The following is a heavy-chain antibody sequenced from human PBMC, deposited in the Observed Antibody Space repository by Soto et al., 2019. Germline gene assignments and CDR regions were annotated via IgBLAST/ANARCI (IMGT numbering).Heavy chain of an antibody. CDR3: ARDKPGDYIYYYYMAV. J-gene: IGHJ6*03. CDR1: GYTFTSYG. D-gene: IGHD3-10*01. CDR2: ISAYNGNT. V-gene: IGHV1-18*01. Sequence: QVQLVQSGAEVKKPGASVKVSCKASGYTFTSYGISWVRQAPGQGLEWMGGISAYNGNTSYAQKMQGRVTMTTDPSPRTASMELTSLKSDDTAVYYCARDKPGDYIYYYYMAVWGKGTTVTVSS.